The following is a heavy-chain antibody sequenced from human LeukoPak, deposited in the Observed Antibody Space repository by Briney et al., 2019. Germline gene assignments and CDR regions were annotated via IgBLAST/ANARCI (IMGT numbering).Heavy chain of an antibody. Sequence: PSETLSLTCAVYGGSFSGYYWSWIRQPPGKGLEWIGEINHSGSTNYNPSLKSRVTISVDTSKNQISLKLSSVTAADTAVYYCARGRYGLGFDYWGQGTLVTVSS. CDR3: ARGRYGLGFDY. J-gene: IGHJ4*02. V-gene: IGHV4-34*01. D-gene: IGHD1-14*01. CDR1: GGSFSGYY. CDR2: INHSGST.